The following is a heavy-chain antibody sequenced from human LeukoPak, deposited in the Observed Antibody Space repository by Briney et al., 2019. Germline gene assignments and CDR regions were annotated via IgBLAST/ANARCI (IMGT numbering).Heavy chain of an antibody. CDR3: ARRHYVWGSYRQPFDP. V-gene: IGHV4-38-2*02. CDR1: GYSISSGYY. CDR2: IYHGGST. Sequence: PSETLSLTCTVSGYSISSGYYWGWIRQSPGKGLEWIGSIYHGGSTYYNPSLRSRVIVSVDTSKNHFSLKMSSVTAADTAVYYCARRHYVWGSYRQPFDPWGQGTLVTVSS. J-gene: IGHJ5*02. D-gene: IGHD3-16*02.